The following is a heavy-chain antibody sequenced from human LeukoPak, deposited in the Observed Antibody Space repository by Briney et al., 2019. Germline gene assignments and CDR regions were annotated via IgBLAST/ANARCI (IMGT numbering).Heavy chain of an antibody. Sequence: GGSLRLSCAASGFTFSDYYMSWIRQAPGKGLEWVSYISSSSSYTNYADSVKGRFTISRDNAKNSLYLQMNSLRAEDTAVYYCARDYGYSSGWYRYYYYGMDVWGQGTTVTVSS. V-gene: IGHV3-11*06. J-gene: IGHJ6*02. CDR3: ARDYGYSSGWYRYYYYGMDV. D-gene: IGHD6-19*01. CDR1: GFTFSDYY. CDR2: ISSSSSYT.